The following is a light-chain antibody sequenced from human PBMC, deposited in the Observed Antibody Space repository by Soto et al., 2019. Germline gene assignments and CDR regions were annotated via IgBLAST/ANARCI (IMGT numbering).Light chain of an antibody. CDR1: QSVSSY. J-gene: IGKJ2*01. CDR2: DTS. CDR3: QQRSNWQYT. V-gene: IGKV3-11*01. Sequence: EFVLTQSPATLSLSPGERATLSCRASQSVSSYSAWYQQKPGQAPRLLIYDTSNRATGIPARFSGSGSGTDFTLTIGVLEPEDFAVYYCQQRSNWQYTFGLGTRLEIK.